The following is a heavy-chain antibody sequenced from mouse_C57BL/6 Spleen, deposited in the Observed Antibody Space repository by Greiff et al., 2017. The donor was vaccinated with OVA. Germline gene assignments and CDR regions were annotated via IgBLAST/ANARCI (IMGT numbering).Heavy chain of an antibody. J-gene: IGHJ4*01. D-gene: IGHD1-1*01. CDR1: GYTFTDYN. V-gene: IGHV1-22*01. CDR2: INPNNGGT. CDR3: ARFYYGSSPSYYAMDY. Sequence: VQLQQSGPELVKPGASVKMSCKASGYTFTDYNMHWVKQSHGKSLEWIGYINPNNGGTSYNQKFKGKATLTVNKSSSTAYMELRSLTSEDSAVYYCARFYYGSSPSYYAMDYWGQGTSVTVSS.